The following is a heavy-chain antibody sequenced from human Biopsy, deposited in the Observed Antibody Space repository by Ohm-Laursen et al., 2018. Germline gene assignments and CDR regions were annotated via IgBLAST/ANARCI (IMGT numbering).Heavy chain of an antibody. CDR2: IIPIPNVA. V-gene: IGHV1-69*01. CDR1: GDSFTSYA. J-gene: IGHJ5*02. D-gene: IGHD1-26*01. Sequence: SSAKVSCKASGDSFTSYAIGWVRQAPGPGLEWMGGIIPIPNVATYAQKFQGRITITADESTSTAYMELSSLTSDDTAVYFCARGEGSSWFDPWGHGTLVTVSS. CDR3: ARGEGSSWFDP.